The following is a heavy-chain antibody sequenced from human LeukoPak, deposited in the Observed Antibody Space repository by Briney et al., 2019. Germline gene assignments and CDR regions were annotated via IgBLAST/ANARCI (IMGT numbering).Heavy chain of an antibody. D-gene: IGHD6-13*01. CDR1: GGSISSYY. Sequence: PSETLSLTCTVSGGSISSYYWSWIRQPPGKGLEWIGYIYYSGSTNYNPSLKSRVTISVDTSKNQFSLKLSSVTAADTAVYYCARGGSAGTYWYFGLWGRGTLVTVSS. J-gene: IGHJ2*01. V-gene: IGHV4-59*12. CDR3: ARGGSAGTYWYFGL. CDR2: IYYSGST.